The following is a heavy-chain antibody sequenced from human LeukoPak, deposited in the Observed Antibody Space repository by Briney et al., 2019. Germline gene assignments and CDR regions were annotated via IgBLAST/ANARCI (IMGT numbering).Heavy chain of an antibody. V-gene: IGHV3-30*02. J-gene: IGHJ6*03. CDR2: IQYDGSNK. Sequence: CXASGFTFNNYGMHWVRQAPGKGLEWVTFIQYDGSNKYYADSVRGRFTISRDNSKNTLYLQMNSLRAEDTAVYYXXXXXXGXXXXRLXYXXMDVWGKGXTVTVSS. CDR3: XXXXXGXXXXRLXYXXMDV. CDR1: GFTFNNYG.